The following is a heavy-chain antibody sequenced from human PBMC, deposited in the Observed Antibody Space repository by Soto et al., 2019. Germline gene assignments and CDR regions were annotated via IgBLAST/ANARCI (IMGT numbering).Heavy chain of an antibody. CDR1: GYSFSSHA. D-gene: IGHD6-13*01. V-gene: IGHV1-69*06. Sequence: QVQLEQSGSEVKKSGSSVKVSCKASGYSFSSHAITWVRQAPGQGVEWMGGIIPVFGTPSYAQKFQGRCTISADKSTNTSYLELTSLRSEDTAVYYCARGGALSTSWYWGDGLDSWGQGTQVTVSS. CDR3: ARGGALSTSWYWGDGLDS. J-gene: IGHJ4*02. CDR2: IIPVFGTP.